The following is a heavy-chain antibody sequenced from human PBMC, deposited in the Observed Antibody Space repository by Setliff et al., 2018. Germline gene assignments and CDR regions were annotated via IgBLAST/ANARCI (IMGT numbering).Heavy chain of an antibody. J-gene: IGHJ4*02. V-gene: IGHV3-15*01. D-gene: IGHD1-26*01. CDR2: IKSEIAGGTT. Sequence: GGSLRLSCAASGFTFSSYSMNWVRQAPGKGLEWIGRIKSEIAGGTTDYGAPVKGRFTISRDDSKNTLLLQMNNLKTEDTALYYCTTAHYTGNSRTLDFWGPGTLVTVSS. CDR1: GFTFSSYS. CDR3: TTAHYTGNSRTLDF.